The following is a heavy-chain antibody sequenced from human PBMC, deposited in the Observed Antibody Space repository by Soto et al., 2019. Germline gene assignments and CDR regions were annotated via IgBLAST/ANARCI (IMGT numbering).Heavy chain of an antibody. V-gene: IGHV1-69*06. J-gene: IGHJ4*02. CDR2: IIPIFGTA. Sequence: SVKVACKASGGTFSSYAISWVRQAPGQGLEWMGGIIPIFGTANYAQKFQGRVTITADKSTSTAYMELSSLRSEDTAVYYCARTYYYDSSGYYRGPYYFDYWGQGTLVTVSS. CDR1: GGTFSSYA. CDR3: ARTYYYDSSGYYRGPYYFDY. D-gene: IGHD3-22*01.